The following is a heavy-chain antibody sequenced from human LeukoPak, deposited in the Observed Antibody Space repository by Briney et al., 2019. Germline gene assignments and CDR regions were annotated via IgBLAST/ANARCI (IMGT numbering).Heavy chain of an antibody. J-gene: IGHJ4*02. D-gene: IGHD5-18*01. Sequence: GGSLRLSCAASGFTFSSYSMNWVRQAPGKGLEWVSSISSSSSYIYYADSVKGRYTISRDNAKNSLYLQMNSLRAEDTAVYYCARGGYSYGHFDYWGQGTLVTVSS. V-gene: IGHV3-21*01. CDR2: ISSSSSYI. CDR1: GFTFSSYS. CDR3: ARGGYSYGHFDY.